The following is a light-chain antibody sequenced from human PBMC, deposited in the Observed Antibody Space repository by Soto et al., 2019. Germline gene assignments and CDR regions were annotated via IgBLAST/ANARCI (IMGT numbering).Light chain of an antibody. CDR2: DAS. Sequence: EIVLTQSPATLSLSPGERATLSCRASQSISSFLAWLQQKPGQAPRLLIYDASKRAPGIPARFSGSGSGTEFTLTISSLQSEDFAVYYCQQYNNWPPWTFGQGTKV. CDR1: QSISSF. V-gene: IGKV3-11*01. J-gene: IGKJ1*01. CDR3: QQYNNWPPWT.